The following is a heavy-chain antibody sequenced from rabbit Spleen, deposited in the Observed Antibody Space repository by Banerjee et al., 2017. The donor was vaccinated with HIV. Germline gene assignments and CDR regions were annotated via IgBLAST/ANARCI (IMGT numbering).Heavy chain of an antibody. CDR1: GFSFSSSYY. Sequence: QSLEESGGDLVKPEGSLTLTCTASGFSFSSSYYMCWVRQAPGKGLEWIACIYTGSSGSTYYANWAKGRFTITKTSSTTVTLQMTSLTAADTATYFCARDHYIDYAGDLNLWGQGTLVTVS. J-gene: IGHJ4*01. D-gene: IGHD4-2*01. CDR3: ARDHYIDYAGDLNL. V-gene: IGHV1S40*01. CDR2: IYTGSSGST.